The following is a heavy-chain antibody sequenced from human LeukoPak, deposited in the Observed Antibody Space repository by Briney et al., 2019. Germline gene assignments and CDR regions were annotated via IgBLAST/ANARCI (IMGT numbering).Heavy chain of an antibody. CDR3: AKAHSYGTRRNY. CDR1: GFTFSSYA. CDR2: ISGSGGST. D-gene: IGHD5-18*01. V-gene: IGHV3-23*01. Sequence: PGGSLRLSCAASGFTFSSYAMSWVRQAPGKGLEWVSAISGSGGSTYYADSVKGRFTISGDNSKNTLYLQMNSLRAEDTAVYYCAKAHSYGTRRNYWGQGTLVTVSS. J-gene: IGHJ4*02.